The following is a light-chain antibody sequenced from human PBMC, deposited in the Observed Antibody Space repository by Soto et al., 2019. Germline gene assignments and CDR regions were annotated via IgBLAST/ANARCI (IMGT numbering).Light chain of an antibody. J-gene: IGKJ2*01. CDR2: GAS. V-gene: IGKV3-20*01. CDR3: QQYGASPPVYA. CDR1: RSDRNTF. Sequence: EIVLTQSPGTLSLSPGERATLSCRTSRSDRNTFLAWYQQKPGQAPRLLIYGASSRATGIPDRFSGSGSGTDFTLTISTLEPEDSAVYYCQQYGASPPVYAFGQGTELEIK.